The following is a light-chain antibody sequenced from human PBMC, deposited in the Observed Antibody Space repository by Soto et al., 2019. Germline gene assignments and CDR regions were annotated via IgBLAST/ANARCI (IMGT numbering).Light chain of an antibody. V-gene: IGKV3D-20*01. CDR1: QSVSRNY. Sequence: EIVLTQSPATLSLSPGERATLSCGASQSVSRNYLAWYQHKPGLAPRLLIYDASSRATGIPDRFSGSGSGTDISLTISRLEPEDFAVYYCQQYGSATWTFGQGTKVEIK. J-gene: IGKJ1*01. CDR2: DAS. CDR3: QQYGSATWT.